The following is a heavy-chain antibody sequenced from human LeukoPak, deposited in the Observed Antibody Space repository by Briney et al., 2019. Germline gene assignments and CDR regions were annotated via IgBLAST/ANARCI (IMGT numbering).Heavy chain of an antibody. D-gene: IGHD2-2*02. CDR2: INPSGGST. CDR3: ARGSVPAAIGTVLVY. J-gene: IGHJ4*02. Sequence: ASVKVSCKASGYTFTNYYMHWVRQAPGHGLEWMGIINPSGGSTSYAQKFQGRVTMTRDTSTSTVYMELSSLRSGDTAVYYCARGSVPAAIGTVLVYWGQGTLVTVSS. V-gene: IGHV1-46*01. CDR1: GYTFTNYY.